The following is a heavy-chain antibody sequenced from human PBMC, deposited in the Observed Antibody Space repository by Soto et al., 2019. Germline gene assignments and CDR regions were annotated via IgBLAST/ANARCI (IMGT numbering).Heavy chain of an antibody. CDR2: MSHDGSST. Sequence: QVQLVDSGGGVVQPGRSLRLSCTTSGFLFNTYAMHWVRQAPGKGLEWVAVMSHDGSSTYYADSVKGRFTISRDNSKNTLYLQMNSLRTEDTAVYYCARPGSDYDVLTGHYFYYYHAMDVWGQGTTVTVSS. V-gene: IGHV3-30-3*01. CDR1: GFLFNTYA. CDR3: ARPGSDYDVLTGHYFYYYHAMDV. D-gene: IGHD3-9*01. J-gene: IGHJ6*02.